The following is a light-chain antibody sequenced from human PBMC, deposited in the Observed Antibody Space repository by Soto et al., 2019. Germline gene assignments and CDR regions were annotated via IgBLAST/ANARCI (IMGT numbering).Light chain of an antibody. CDR3: QQHT. J-gene: IGKJ2*01. CDR2: DAS. CDR1: QTISNW. Sequence: DIQMTQSPSTLSASVGDRVTITCRASQTISNWLAWYQQKPGKAPRLLIYDASTLESGVPSRFSGSASGTEFTLTISSLQPDDFATYYGQQHTFGQGTKLEIK. V-gene: IGKV1-5*01.